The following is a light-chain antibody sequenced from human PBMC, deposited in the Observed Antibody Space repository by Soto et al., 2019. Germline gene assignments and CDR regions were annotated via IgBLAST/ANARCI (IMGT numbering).Light chain of an antibody. Sequence: QSVLTQPPSASGTPGQRVTISCSGDSSNIGNNYVYWYQQLPGMAPKLLIFRDNQRPSGVPDLFSASKSGTSASLAIGGLRSDDEADYYCAVWDDSLTGVFGGGTKLTVL. CDR1: SSNIGNNY. V-gene: IGLV1-47*01. CDR3: AVWDDSLTGV. J-gene: IGLJ2*01. CDR2: RDN.